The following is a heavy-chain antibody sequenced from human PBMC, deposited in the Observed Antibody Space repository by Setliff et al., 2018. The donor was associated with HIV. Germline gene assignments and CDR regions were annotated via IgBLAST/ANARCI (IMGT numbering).Heavy chain of an antibody. CDR2: ISSSSSYI. D-gene: IGHD3-22*01. CDR3: ARGPYYYDSSGPFDY. J-gene: IGHJ4*02. V-gene: IGHV3-21*01. CDR1: GGSFSGYY. Sequence: ETLSLTCAVYGGSFSGYYWSWIRQAPGKGLEWVSSISSSSSYIYYADSVKGRFTISRDNAKNSLYLQMNSLRAEDTAVYYCARGPYYYDSSGPFDYWGQGTLVTVSS.